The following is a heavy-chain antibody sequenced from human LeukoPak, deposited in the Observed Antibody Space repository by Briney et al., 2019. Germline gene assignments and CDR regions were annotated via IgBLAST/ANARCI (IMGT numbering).Heavy chain of an antibody. Sequence: GGSLRLSCAASGFTFSSYWMSGVRQAPGKGLEWVAVIWYDGSNKYYADSVKGRFTISRDNSKNTLYLQMNSLRAEDTAVYYCARVVIELGAFDIWGQGTMVTVSS. J-gene: IGHJ3*02. CDR2: IWYDGSNK. V-gene: IGHV3-33*08. CDR1: GFTFSSYW. D-gene: IGHD2/OR15-2a*01. CDR3: ARVVIELGAFDI.